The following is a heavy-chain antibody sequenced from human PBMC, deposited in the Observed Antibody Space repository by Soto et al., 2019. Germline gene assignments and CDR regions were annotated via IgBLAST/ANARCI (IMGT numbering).Heavy chain of an antibody. CDR2: IKSKKDGGTT. D-gene: IGHD3-22*01. V-gene: IGHV3-15*01. CDR3: TTDAFYYYDGSGYYYLNY. J-gene: IGHJ4*02. CDR1: GFTFSNAW. Sequence: GGSLRLSCAASGFTFSNAWMSWVRQAPGKGLEWVGRIKSKKDGGTTDYAAPVKGRFTISRDDSKNTLYLQMNSLKTEDTAVYYCTTDAFYYYDGSGYYYLNYWGQGTLVTVSS.